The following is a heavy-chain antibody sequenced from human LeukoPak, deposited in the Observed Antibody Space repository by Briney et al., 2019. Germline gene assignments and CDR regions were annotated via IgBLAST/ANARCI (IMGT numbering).Heavy chain of an antibody. CDR2: NSAYSGNT. V-gene: IGHV1-18*01. J-gene: IGHJ5*02. CDR3: ARVGDHYYGSGSYYFDWFDP. Sequence: ASVTVSCQHCGYTFHSYGISWLRQAPGQGREWMGWNSAYSGNTNYAQKLQGRVTMTTDTTTSTAYMELRSLRSDDTAVYYCARVGDHYYGSGSYYFDWFDPWGQGTLVTVSS. CDR1: GYTFHSYG. D-gene: IGHD3-10*01.